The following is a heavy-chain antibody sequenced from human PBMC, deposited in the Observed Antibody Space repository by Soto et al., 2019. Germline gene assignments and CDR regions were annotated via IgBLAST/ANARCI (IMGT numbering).Heavy chain of an antibody. CDR3: ARGHYGMDV. V-gene: IGHV4-38-2*01. CDR1: GYSISSGYY. Sequence: SETLSLTCAVSGYSISSGYYWGWIRQPPGKGLECIGNIYYSGSTYYNPSLTSRVTISVDTSKNQFSLKLSSVTAAGPAVYYCARGHYGMDVWGQGTTVTVCS. CDR2: IYYSGST. J-gene: IGHJ6*02.